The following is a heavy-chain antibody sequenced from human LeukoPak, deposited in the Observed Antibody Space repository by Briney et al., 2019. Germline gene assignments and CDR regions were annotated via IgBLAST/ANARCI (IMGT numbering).Heavy chain of an antibody. J-gene: IGHJ2*01. CDR2: IVGSGAST. CDR3: AKVRVLGDYNWFFDL. CDR1: GFTFSSYA. V-gene: IGHV3-23*01. D-gene: IGHD4-17*01. Sequence: GGSLRLSCAASGFTFSSYAMSWVRQAPGKGLEWVSAIVGSGASTYYADSVKRRFTISRDNSKNTLHLQMNSLRAEDTAIYHCAKVRVLGDYNWFFDLWGRGTLVTVSS.